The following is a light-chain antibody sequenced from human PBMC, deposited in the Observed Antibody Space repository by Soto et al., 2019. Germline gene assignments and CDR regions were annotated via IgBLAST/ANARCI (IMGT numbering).Light chain of an antibody. CDR2: CNS. V-gene: IGLV1-40*01. CDR3: QSYYSSLIGSVV. J-gene: IGLJ2*01. Sequence: QSVLTQPPSVSGAPGQRVTISCTGSSSNIGEGYDVHWYQQLPGTAPNLLLYCNSNRPSGVPDRFSGYKSCASASLAITGLHAEEEADYYCQSYYSSLIGSVVFGGGTQLTVL. CDR1: SSNIGEGYD.